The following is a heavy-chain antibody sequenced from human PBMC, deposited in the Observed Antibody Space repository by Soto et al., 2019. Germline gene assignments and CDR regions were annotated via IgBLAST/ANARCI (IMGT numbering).Heavy chain of an antibody. V-gene: IGHV3-30-3*01. Sequence: PGGSLRLSCVASGFTFSTYAIHWVRQAPGKGLDWVAVISNDGSKKYFVDSVKGRFTISRDNSNNTVYLQMNSLRAEDTALYYCARSIAVAGLDYWGRGTLVTVSS. J-gene: IGHJ4*02. CDR2: ISNDGSKK. CDR1: GFTFSTYA. D-gene: IGHD6-19*01. CDR3: ARSIAVAGLDY.